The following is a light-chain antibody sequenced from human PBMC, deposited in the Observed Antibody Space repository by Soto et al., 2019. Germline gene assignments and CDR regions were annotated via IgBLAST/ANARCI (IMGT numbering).Light chain of an antibody. CDR1: SSDVVSYNL. V-gene: IGLV2-23*01. CDR3: CSYAGSSSYV. J-gene: IGLJ1*01. CDR2: EGS. Sequence: QSALTQPASVSGSPGQSITISCTGTSSDVVSYNLVSWYQQHPGKAPKLMIYEGSKRPSGVSNRFSGSKSGNTAYLTISGLQAEDEADYYCCSYAGSSSYVFGTGTKLTVL.